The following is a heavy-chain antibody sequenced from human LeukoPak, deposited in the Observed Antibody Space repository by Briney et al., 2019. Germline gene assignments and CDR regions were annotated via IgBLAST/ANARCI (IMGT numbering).Heavy chain of an antibody. Sequence: GGSLRLSCAASRFTFSNAWMSWVRQAPGKGLEWAGRIKGKTDGGTTDYAAPVKGRFTISRDDSKNTLYLQMNSLKTEDTAVYYCTTDYGSGSFDWGQGTLVTVSS. CDR1: RFTFSNAW. D-gene: IGHD3-10*01. J-gene: IGHJ4*02. CDR3: TTDYGSGSFD. V-gene: IGHV3-15*01. CDR2: IKGKTDGGTT.